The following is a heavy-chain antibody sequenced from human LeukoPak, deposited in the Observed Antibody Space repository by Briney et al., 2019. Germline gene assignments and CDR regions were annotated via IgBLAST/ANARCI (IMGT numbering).Heavy chain of an antibody. CDR1: GFTFSSYG. J-gene: IGHJ5*02. CDR2: IWYDGSNK. CDR3: AAAHTLLWFDP. D-gene: IGHD6-6*01. Sequence: GGSLRLSCAASGFTFSSYGMHWVRQAPGKGLEWVAVIWYDGSNKYYADSVKGRFTISRDNSKNTLYLQMNSLRAEDTAVYYCAAAHTLLWFDPWGQGTLVTVSS. V-gene: IGHV3-33*01.